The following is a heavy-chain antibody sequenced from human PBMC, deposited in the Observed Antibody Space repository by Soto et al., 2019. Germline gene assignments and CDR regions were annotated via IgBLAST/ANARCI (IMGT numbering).Heavy chain of an antibody. CDR1: GGSISSSIYY. V-gene: IGHV4-39*01. CDR2: IYYSGST. J-gene: IGHJ4*02. D-gene: IGHD6-19*01. CDR3: ARRLAVTGTLEYYFDY. Sequence: QLQLQESGPGLVKPSETLSLTCTVSGGSISSSIYYWGWIRQPPGKGLEWIGNIYYSGSTYYNPSLQSRVTISVDTSKNQFSLRLNSVTASDTAVYYCARRLAVTGTLEYYFDYWGQGSLVTVSS.